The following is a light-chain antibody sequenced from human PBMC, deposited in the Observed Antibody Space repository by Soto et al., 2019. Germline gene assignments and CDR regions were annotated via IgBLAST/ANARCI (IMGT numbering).Light chain of an antibody. V-gene: IGKV1-5*01. J-gene: IGKJ5*01. Sequence: DIQMTQSPSILSAFVGASVTLTCRASQSIDTWLAWHQQKPGKAPKLLIYDASTLESGVPSRFSGSGSETEFTLTISRLQPDDFATYFCHSRAFGQGTRLEIK. CDR1: QSIDTW. CDR2: DAS. CDR3: HSRA.